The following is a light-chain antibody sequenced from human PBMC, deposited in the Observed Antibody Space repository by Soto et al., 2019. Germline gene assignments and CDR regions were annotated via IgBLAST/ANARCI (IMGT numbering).Light chain of an antibody. CDR2: GAS. J-gene: IGKJ1*01. CDR3: QQYNSYPWT. V-gene: IGKV1-5*03. Sequence: DIQMTQSPSTRSASVGDRVTITCRASQNIDRWLAWYQQKPGKAPNLLIYGASNLESGVPSRFSGSGSGTEFTLTISSLRPDDFATYYCQQYNSYPWTFGQGTKVEIK. CDR1: QNIDRW.